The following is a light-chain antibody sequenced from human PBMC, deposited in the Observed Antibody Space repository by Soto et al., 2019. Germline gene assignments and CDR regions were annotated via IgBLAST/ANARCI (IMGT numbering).Light chain of an antibody. CDR3: QQYSSHST. J-gene: IGKJ1*01. Sequence: IQMTQSPSTLSGSVGDRVTITCRASQTISSWLAWYQQKPGKAPKLLIHKASTLKSGVPSRFSGSGSGTEFALTISSLQPDDFATYYCQQYSSHSTFGQGTKVDIK. V-gene: IGKV1-5*03. CDR2: KAS. CDR1: QTISSW.